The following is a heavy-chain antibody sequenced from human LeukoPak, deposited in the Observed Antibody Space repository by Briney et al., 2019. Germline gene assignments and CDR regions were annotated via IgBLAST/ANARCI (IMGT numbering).Heavy chain of an antibody. CDR2: INHSEST. Sequence: PSETLSLTCAVYGGSFSGYYWSWIRQPPGKELEWIGEINHSESTNYNPSLKSRVTISVATSKIQFSLKLSSVTAADTAVYYCAGRSVSSFTDYWGQGTLVTVSS. J-gene: IGHJ4*02. V-gene: IGHV4-34*01. CDR1: GGSFSGYY. CDR3: AGRSVSSFTDY.